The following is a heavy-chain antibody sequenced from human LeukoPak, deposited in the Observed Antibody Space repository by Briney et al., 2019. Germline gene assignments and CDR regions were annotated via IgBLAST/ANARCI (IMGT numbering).Heavy chain of an antibody. V-gene: IGHV3-23*01. CDR1: GFTFSSYA. CDR2: ISGSGGST. Sequence: PGASLRLSCAASGFTFSSYAMSWVRQAPGKGLEGVSAISGSGGSTYCADSVKGRFTISRDNSKNTLYLQMNSLRAEDTAVYYCAKRRRYYYDSSGYYYGIDYWGQGTLVTVSS. J-gene: IGHJ4*02. D-gene: IGHD3-22*01. CDR3: AKRRRYYYDSSGYYYGIDY.